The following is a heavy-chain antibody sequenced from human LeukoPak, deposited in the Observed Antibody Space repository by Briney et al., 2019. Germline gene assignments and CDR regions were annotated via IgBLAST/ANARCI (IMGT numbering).Heavy chain of an antibody. D-gene: IGHD3-22*01. Sequence: SETLSLTCTVSGGSISSTSYYWGWIRQPPGKGLEWIGSIYYSGSTYYNPSLKSRVTVSVDTSKNQFSLKLSSVTAADTAVYYRATGVGSGYSDAFDIWGQGTMVTVSS. J-gene: IGHJ3*02. CDR2: IYYSGST. CDR1: GGSISSTSYY. CDR3: ATGVGSGYSDAFDI. V-gene: IGHV4-39*07.